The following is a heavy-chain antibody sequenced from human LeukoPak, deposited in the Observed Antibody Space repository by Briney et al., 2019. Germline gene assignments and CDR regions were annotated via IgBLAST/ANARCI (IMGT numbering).Heavy chain of an antibody. CDR2: IYSGGST. D-gene: IGHD4-17*01. J-gene: IGHJ4*02. V-gene: IGHV3-66*01. CDR3: ARGVGPTTVTTSFDY. CDR1: GFTVSSNY. Sequence: GGSLRLSCAASGFTVSSNYMSWVRQAPGKGLEWVSVIYSGGSTYYADSVKGRFTISRDNSKNTLYLQMNSLRAEDTAVYYCARGVGPTTVTTSFDYWGQGTLVTVSS.